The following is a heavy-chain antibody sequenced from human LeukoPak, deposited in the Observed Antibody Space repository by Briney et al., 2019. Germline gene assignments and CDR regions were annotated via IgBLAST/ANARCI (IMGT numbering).Heavy chain of an antibody. V-gene: IGHV3-7*04. Sequence: GGSLRLSCTASGFTFSTYWMTSVRQAPGKGLEWVANINQVGSEKNYVDSVKGRFTISRANAKTSLYLQMNSLRAEATAVYYCARNMGAYWGQGTLVPVSS. D-gene: IGHD3-16*01. CDR2: INQVGSEK. CDR1: GFTFSTYW. CDR3: ARNMGAY. J-gene: IGHJ4*02.